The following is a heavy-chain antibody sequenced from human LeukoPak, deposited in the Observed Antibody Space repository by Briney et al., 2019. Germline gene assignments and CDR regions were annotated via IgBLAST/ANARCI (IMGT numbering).Heavy chain of an antibody. Sequence: GSLRLSCAASGFTFSTYAMSWVRQAPGKGLEWVSANSGSGSKTSVKGRFTISRDNSKNTLYLQMNSLRAEDTAVYYCAKDESVSGWWGGYFDYWGQGTLVTVSS. CDR2: NSGSGSKT. J-gene: IGHJ4*02. CDR3: AKDESVSGWWGGYFDY. CDR1: GFTFSTYA. D-gene: IGHD6-19*01. V-gene: IGHV3-23*01.